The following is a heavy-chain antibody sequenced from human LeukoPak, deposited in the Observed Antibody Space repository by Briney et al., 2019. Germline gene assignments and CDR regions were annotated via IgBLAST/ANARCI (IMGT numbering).Heavy chain of an antibody. CDR3: ARDLLTTMVQE. J-gene: IGHJ4*02. CDR2: IIPMLGIT. V-gene: IGHV1-69*04. Sequence: SVKVSCKASGGTFSSYGISWVRQAPGQGLEWMGRIIPMLGITNYAQKFQGRVTITADKSTSTAYMELSSLRSEDTAVYYCARDLLTTMVQEWGQGTLVAVSS. D-gene: IGHD5-18*01. CDR1: GGTFSSYG.